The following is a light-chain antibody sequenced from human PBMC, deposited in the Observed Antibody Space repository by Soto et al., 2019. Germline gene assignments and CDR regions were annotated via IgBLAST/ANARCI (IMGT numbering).Light chain of an antibody. V-gene: IGKV3-15*01. Sequence: EIVLTQSPGTLSLSPGERATLSRRASQSVSSNLAWYQQKPGQAPRLLIYGASTRATGIPARFSGSGSGTEFTLTISSLQSEDFAVYYCQQYNNWPLTFGGGTKVDIK. CDR3: QQYNNWPLT. CDR2: GAS. CDR1: QSVSSN. J-gene: IGKJ4*01.